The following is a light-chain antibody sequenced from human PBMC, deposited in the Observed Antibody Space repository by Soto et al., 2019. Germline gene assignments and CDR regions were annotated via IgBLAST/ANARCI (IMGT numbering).Light chain of an antibody. CDR1: QSVSSTF. J-gene: IGKJ3*01. CDR2: GAS. V-gene: IGKV3-20*01. Sequence: EIVLTQSPGTPSLSPGERATLSCRASQSVSSTFLAWYQQKPGQAPRLLIYGASSRATGIPDRFSGSGSGTDFTLTLTRLEPEDLSVYYRHYYDESPPFPFGPGTKVDIK. CDR3: HYYDESPPFP.